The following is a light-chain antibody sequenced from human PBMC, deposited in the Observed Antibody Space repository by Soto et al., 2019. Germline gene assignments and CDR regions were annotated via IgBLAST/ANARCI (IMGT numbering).Light chain of an antibody. V-gene: IGLV2-8*01. CDR2: EVS. CDR3: SSYSGTNYHYV. Sequence: QSALTQPPSASGSFGQSVTISCTGTSGDVGGYNYVSWYQQHPGKAPKLMIYEVSERPSRVPDRFSGSKSGNTASLTVSGLQADDEADYYCSSYSGTNYHYVFGTGTKVTVL. J-gene: IGLJ1*01. CDR1: SGDVGGYNY.